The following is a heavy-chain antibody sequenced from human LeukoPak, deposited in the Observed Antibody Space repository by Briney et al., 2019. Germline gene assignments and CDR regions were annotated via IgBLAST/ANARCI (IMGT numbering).Heavy chain of an antibody. Sequence: SETLSLTCTVSVDSISSYYWSWIRQSPGKGLEWIGYIYYSGSTYYNPSLTSRVTISVDTSKNQFSLRLTSVTAADTAVYYCARRVIMSAAGVPDTWLDPWGQGILVTVSS. D-gene: IGHD2-8*01. J-gene: IGHJ5*02. CDR1: VDSISSYY. CDR2: IYYSGST. CDR3: ARRVIMSAAGVPDTWLDP. V-gene: IGHV4-59*08.